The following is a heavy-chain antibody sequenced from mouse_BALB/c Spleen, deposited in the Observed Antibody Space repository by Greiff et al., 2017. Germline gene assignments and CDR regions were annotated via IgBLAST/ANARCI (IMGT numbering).Heavy chain of an antibody. D-gene: IGHD2-10*02. CDR1: GFTFSDYY. CDR2: ISDGGSYT. CDR3: ASPSYGNYGGWFAY. J-gene: IGHJ3*01. Sequence: EVMLVESGGGLVKPGGSLKLSCAASGFTFSDYYMYWVRQTPEKRLEWVATISDGGSYTYYPDSVKGRFTISRDNAKNNLYLQMSSLKSEDTAMYYCASPSYGNYGGWFAYWGQGTLVTVSA. V-gene: IGHV5-4*02.